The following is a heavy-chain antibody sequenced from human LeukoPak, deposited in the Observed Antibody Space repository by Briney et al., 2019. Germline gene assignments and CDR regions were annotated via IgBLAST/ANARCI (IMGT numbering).Heavy chain of an antibody. CDR3: AKNGDRGAYCTGGTCYPYFYYYMDV. V-gene: IGHV3-23*01. CDR1: GFTFSSYA. Sequence: GGSLRLSSAASGFTFSSYAMSWVRQAPGKGLEWVSALTASGGSTYYADSVKGRFTISRDNSKNTLYLQMNSLRAEDTAIYYCAKNGDRGAYCTGGTCYPYFYYYMDVWGKGTTVTI. D-gene: IGHD2-15*01. CDR2: LTASGGST. J-gene: IGHJ6*03.